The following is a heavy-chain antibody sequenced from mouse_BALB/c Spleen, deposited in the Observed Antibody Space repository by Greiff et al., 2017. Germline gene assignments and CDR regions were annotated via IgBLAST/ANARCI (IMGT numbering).Heavy chain of an antibody. CDR1: GFTFSSFG. V-gene: IGHV5-17*02. J-gene: IGHJ2*01. CDR2: ISSGSSTI. Sequence: DVKLVESGGGLVQPGGSRKLSCAASGFTFSSFGMHWVRQAPEKGLEWVAYISSGSSTIYYADTVKGRFTISRDNPKNTLFLQMTSLRSEDTAMYYCARSRGVYYFDYWGQGTTLTVSS. CDR3: ARSRGVYYFDY.